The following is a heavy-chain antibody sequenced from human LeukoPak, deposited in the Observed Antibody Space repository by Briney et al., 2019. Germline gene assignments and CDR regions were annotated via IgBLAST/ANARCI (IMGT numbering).Heavy chain of an antibody. D-gene: IGHD1-14*01. CDR3: ARGRLNHPYY. J-gene: IGHJ4*02. CDR2: INPKNGGS. CDR1: GYTFTGYY. Sequence: ASVKVSCTASGYTFTGYYMHWVRQAPGQGLEWVGWINPKNGGSNYAQKFQGRVTMTRDRSISTAYMELSSLRSEDTAVYYCARGRLNHPYYWGQGTLVTVSS. V-gene: IGHV1-2*02.